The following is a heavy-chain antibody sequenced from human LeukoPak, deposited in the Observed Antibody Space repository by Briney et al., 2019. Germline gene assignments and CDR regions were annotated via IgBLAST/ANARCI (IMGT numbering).Heavy chain of an antibody. V-gene: IGHV4-34*01. J-gene: IGHJ3*02. Sequence: PSETLSLTCAVYGGSFSGYYWSCIRQPPGKGLEWIGEINHSGSTNYNPSLKSRVTLSVATSKNQFSLKMSSVTAEDTAVYYCARNNYGDYVDAFDIWGQGTMVTVSS. CDR3: ARNNYGDYVDAFDI. D-gene: IGHD4-17*01. CDR2: INHSGST. CDR1: GGSFSGYY.